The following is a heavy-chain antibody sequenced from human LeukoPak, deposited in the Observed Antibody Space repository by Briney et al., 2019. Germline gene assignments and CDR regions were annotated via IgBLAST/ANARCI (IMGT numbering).Heavy chain of an antibody. CDR3: ARSKLLPAAIDY. CDR2: ISYDGSNK. V-gene: IGHV3-30*04. D-gene: IGHD2-2*01. Sequence: GGSLRLSCAASGFTFSSYAMHWVRQAPGKGLEWVAVISYDGSNKYYADSVKGRFTISRDNSKNTLYLQMNSLRAEDTAVYYCARSKLLPAAIDYWGQGTLVTVSS. CDR1: GFTFSSYA. J-gene: IGHJ4*02.